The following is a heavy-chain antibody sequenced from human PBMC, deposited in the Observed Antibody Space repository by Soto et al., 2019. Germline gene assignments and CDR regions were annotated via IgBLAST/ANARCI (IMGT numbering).Heavy chain of an antibody. CDR3: ARDPDYGDYWGYFFDS. J-gene: IGHJ4*02. Sequence: QVQLVQSGAEVKKPGASVKVSCKTSGYTFAAYYIHWIRQAPGQGLEWMGWINPTSGGTVYAQNFQDRVTMTRDTSIITAYMELRRLNSADTAVYYCARDPDYGDYWGYFFDSWGQGTPVTVSS. CDR2: INPTSGGT. CDR1: GYTFAAYY. D-gene: IGHD4-17*01. V-gene: IGHV1-2*02.